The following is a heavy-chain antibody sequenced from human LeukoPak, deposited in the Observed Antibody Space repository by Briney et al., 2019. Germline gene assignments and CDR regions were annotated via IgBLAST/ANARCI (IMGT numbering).Heavy chain of an antibody. CDR2: ISSSSSYT. Sequence: GGSLRLSCAVSGFTFRDYYMSWVRQAPGKGLEWVSYISSSSSYTNYADSVKGRFTISRDNAKNSLYLQMNSLRAEDTAVYYCARDANLGVPVMDVWGQGTTVTVS. CDR1: GFTFRDYY. J-gene: IGHJ6*02. CDR3: ARDANLGVPVMDV. V-gene: IGHV3-11*06.